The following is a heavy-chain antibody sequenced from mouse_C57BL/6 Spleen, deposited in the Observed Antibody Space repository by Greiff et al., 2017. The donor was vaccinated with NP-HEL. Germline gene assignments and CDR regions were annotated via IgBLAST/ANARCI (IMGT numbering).Heavy chain of an antibody. V-gene: IGHV1-15*01. Sequence: QVQLQQSGAELVRPGASVTLSCKASGYTFTDYEMHWVKQTPVHGLEWIGAIDPETGGTAYNQKFKGKAILTADKSSSTAYMELRSLTSEDSAVYYCTREENGYDYDGRGYYYAMDYWGQGTSVTVSS. CDR1: GYTFTDYE. J-gene: IGHJ4*01. CDR2: IDPETGGT. D-gene: IGHD2-4*01. CDR3: TREENGYDYDGRGYYYAMDY.